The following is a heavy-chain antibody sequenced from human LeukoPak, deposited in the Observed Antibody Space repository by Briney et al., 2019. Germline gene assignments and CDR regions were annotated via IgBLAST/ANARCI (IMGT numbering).Heavy chain of an antibody. J-gene: IGHJ4*02. CDR3: ARDDIVVVPAATLRY. CDR2: ISSSSSYI. D-gene: IGHD2-2*01. CDR1: GFTFSSYS. V-gene: IGHV3-21*01. Sequence: GGSLRLSCAASGFTFSSYSMNWVAQAPGKGLEWVSSISSSSSYIYYADSVKGRFTISRDNAKNSLYLQMNSLRAEDTAVYYCARDDIVVVPAATLRYWGQGTLVTVSS.